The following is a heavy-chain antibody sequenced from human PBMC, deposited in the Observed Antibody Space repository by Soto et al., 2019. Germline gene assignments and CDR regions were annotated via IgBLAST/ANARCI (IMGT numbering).Heavy chain of an antibody. CDR1: GGTFSSYA. V-gene: IGHV1-69*13. CDR3: ARGTTDWNGINWFDP. J-gene: IGHJ5*02. Sequence: GASVKVSCKASGGTFSSYAISWVRQAPGQGLEWMGGIIPIFGTANYAQKFQGRVTITADESTSTAYMELSSLRSEDTAVYYCARGTTDWNGINWFDPWGQGTLVTVSS. CDR2: IIPIFGTA. D-gene: IGHD1-1*01.